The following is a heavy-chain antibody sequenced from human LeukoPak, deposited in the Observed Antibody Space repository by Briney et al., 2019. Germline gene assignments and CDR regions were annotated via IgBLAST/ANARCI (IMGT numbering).Heavy chain of an antibody. CDR1: GGSISSGGYS. Sequence: SQTLSLTCAVSGGSISSGGYSWSWTRQPPGKGLEWIGYIYHSGSTYYNPSLKSRVTISVDRSKNQFSLKLSSVTAADTAVYYCARPDIGGISHWGQGTLVTVSS. CDR2: IYHSGST. D-gene: IGHD2-15*01. V-gene: IGHV4-30-2*01. CDR3: ARPDIGGISH. J-gene: IGHJ4*02.